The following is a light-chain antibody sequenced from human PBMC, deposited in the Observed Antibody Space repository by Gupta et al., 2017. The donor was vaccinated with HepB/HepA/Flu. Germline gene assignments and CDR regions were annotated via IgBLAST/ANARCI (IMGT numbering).Light chain of an antibody. V-gene: IGKV3-20*01. CDR3: QQFGSSPAT. CDR2: AVS. CDR1: QSVPNNF. J-gene: IGKJ4*01. Sequence: EIVLTQSPDTLSLSPGASATLPCRASQSVPNNFLAWYQQKPGQAPRLLIFAVSNRTTAIPDRFSGSGSGTDFTLTINRLQPEDSAVYHCQQFGSSPATFGGGTKVEI.